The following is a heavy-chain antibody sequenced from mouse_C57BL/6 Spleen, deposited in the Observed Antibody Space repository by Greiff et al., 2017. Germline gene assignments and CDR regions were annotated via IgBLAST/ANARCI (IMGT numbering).Heavy chain of an antibody. D-gene: IGHD2-4*01. J-gene: IGHJ4*01. CDR3: ARGDYDEGNDMDD. CDR1: GYAFSSSW. Sequence: VQLQQSGPELVKPGASVKISCKASGYAFSSSWMNWVQQRPGKGLEWIGRIYPGDGDTNYKGKFKGKATLTADKSSSTNYVQLSSLTSEDAAVYVGARGDYDEGNDMDDWGQGTSVTVSS. V-gene: IGHV1-82*01. CDR2: IYPGDGDT.